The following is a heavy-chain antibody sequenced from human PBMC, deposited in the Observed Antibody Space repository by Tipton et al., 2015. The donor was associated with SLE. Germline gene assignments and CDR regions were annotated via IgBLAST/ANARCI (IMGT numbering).Heavy chain of an antibody. D-gene: IGHD7-27*01. J-gene: IGHJ4*02. Sequence: TLSLTCAVYGGSFSGYYWSWIRQPPGKGLEWIGEINHSGSTNYNPSLKSRVTISVDTSKNQFPLKLSSVTAADTAVYYCARGGELGIIYWGQGTLVTVSS. V-gene: IGHV4-34*01. CDR1: GGSFSGYY. CDR3: ARGGELGIIY. CDR2: INHSGST.